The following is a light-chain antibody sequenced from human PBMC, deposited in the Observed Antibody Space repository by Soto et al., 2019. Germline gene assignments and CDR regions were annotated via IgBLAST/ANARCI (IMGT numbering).Light chain of an antibody. V-gene: IGLV2-23*01. CDR1: SSDVGKYKF. Sequence: QSALTQPASVSGSPGQSISISCTGTSSDVGKYKFVSWYQKNPGKAPKVMIYEGSKRPSGVSNRFSGSKSGNTASLTISGLQAEDEADYYCCSYAGSNTYVFGTGTKLTVL. CDR3: CSYAGSNTYV. J-gene: IGLJ1*01. CDR2: EGS.